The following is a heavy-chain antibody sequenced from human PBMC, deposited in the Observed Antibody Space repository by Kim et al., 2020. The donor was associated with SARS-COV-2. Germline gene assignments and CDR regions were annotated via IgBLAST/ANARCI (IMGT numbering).Heavy chain of an antibody. CDR3: TRGGTTGTTYCFDY. CDR2: IRSKAYGGTT. Sequence: GGSLRLSCTASGFTFGDYAMSWVRQAPGKGLEWVGFIRSKAYGGTTEYAASVKGRFTISRDDSKSIAYLQMNSLKTEDTAVYYCTRGGTTGTTYCFDYWGQGTLVTVSS. J-gene: IGHJ4*02. CDR1: GFTFGDYA. D-gene: IGHD1-1*01. V-gene: IGHV3-49*04.